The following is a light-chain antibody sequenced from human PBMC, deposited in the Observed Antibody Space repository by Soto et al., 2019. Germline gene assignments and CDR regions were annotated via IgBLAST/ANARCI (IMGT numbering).Light chain of an antibody. Sequence: GDRVTITCRASQTISTWMAWYQQKPGKAPNLLIYVASSLQSEVPSRFSGSGSGTDFTLTITSLQPEDFATYYCQQSYGTPITFGQGTRLEI. CDR3: QQSYGTPIT. CDR2: VAS. J-gene: IGKJ5*01. CDR1: QTISTW. V-gene: IGKV1-39*01.